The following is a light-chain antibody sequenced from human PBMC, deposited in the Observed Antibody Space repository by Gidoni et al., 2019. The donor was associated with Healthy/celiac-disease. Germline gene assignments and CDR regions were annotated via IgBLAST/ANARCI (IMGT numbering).Light chain of an antibody. J-gene: IGLJ1*01. CDR2: DVS. V-gene: IGLV2-14*01. CDR3: SSYTSSSSYV. CDR1: SSDVGGYNY. Sequence: QSALTQPASVSGSTGQSITISCTGTSSDVGGYNYVSWYQQHPGKAPKLMIYDVSNRPSGVSNRFSCSKSGNTASLTISGLQAEDEADYYCSSYTSSSSYVFGTGTKVTVL.